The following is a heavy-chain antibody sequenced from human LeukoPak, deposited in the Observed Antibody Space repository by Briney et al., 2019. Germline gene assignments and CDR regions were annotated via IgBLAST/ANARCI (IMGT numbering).Heavy chain of an antibody. CDR3: AREIRISHYYYYHGMDV. J-gene: IGHJ6*02. Sequence: PSQTLSLTCTVSGGSISSGDYYWRWIRQPPGKGLEWIGYIYYSGNTYYNPSLKSRVTISLDTSKNQFSLTLRSVTAADTAVYYCAREIRISHYYYYHGMDVWGQGTTVTVSS. V-gene: IGHV4-30-4*01. CDR1: GGSISSGDYY. CDR2: IYYSGNT. D-gene: IGHD2/OR15-2a*01.